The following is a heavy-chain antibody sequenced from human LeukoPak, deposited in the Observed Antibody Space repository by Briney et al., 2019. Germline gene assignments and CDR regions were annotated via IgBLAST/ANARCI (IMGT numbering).Heavy chain of an antibody. CDR3: AARSTPDYNYYYMDV. CDR1: GFTFTSSA. Sequence: VASVKVSCKASGFTFTSSAVQWVRQARGQRLEWIGWIVVGSDDTNYAQKFQERVIITRDRSTSTAYMELSSLRFEDTAVYYCAARSTPDYNYYYMDVWGKGTTVTVSS. J-gene: IGHJ6*03. CDR2: IVVGSDDT. V-gene: IGHV1-58*01.